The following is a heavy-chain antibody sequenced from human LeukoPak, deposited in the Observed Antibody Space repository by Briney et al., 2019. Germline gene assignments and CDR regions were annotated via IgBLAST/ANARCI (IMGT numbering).Heavy chain of an antibody. V-gene: IGHV1-3*01. J-gene: IGHJ5*02. CDR3: ARDPTYYYDSSDYYGNWFDP. CDR1: GYTFTDYV. Sequence: ASVKVSCKASGYTFTDYVMHWVRQAHGQRLEWMGWINAGNGNTKYSQKFQGRVTITRDTSANTAYMELSSLRSEDTAVYYCARDPTYYYDSSDYYGNWFDPWGQGTLVTVSS. D-gene: IGHD3-22*01. CDR2: INAGNGNT.